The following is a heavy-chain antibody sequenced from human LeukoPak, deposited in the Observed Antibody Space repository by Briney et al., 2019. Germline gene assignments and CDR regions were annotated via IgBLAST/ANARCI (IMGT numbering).Heavy chain of an antibody. V-gene: IGHV1-24*01. J-gene: IGHJ6*02. Sequence: GASVTVSCKVSGYTLTELSMHWVRQAPGKGREWMGGFDPEDGETIYAQKFQGRVTMTEDTSTDTAYMELSSLRSEDTAVYYCATVDFRYGMDVWGQGTTVTVSS. CDR3: ATVDFRYGMDV. D-gene: IGHD3-3*01. CDR1: GYTLTELS. CDR2: FDPEDGET.